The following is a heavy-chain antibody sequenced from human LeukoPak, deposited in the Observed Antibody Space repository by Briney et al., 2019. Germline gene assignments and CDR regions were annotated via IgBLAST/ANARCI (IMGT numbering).Heavy chain of an antibody. CDR3: ARDIVRCSSNSCYRYYSYYMDV. CDR1: DYSISCDYY. D-gene: IGHD2-2*02. J-gene: IGHJ6*03. V-gene: IGHV4-38-2*02. Sequence: SETLSLTCTVSDYSISCDYYWGWIRQPPGRGLEWIGSIYHRGNTYYNPSLKSRVTISVDTSKNQFSLKLSSVTAADTAVYYCARDIVRCSSNSCYRYYSYYMDVWGKGTTVTVSS. CDR2: IYHRGNT.